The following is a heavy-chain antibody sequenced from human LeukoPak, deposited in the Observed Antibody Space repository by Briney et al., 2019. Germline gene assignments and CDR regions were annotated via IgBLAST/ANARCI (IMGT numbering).Heavy chain of an antibody. CDR1: GGSFSGYY. V-gene: IGHV4-34*01. Sequence: KPSETLSLTCAVYGGSFSGYYWSWIRQPPGKGLEWIGEINHSGSTNYNPSLKSRVTISVDTSKNQFSLKLSSVTAADTAVYYCARVPDQYYYGSGSYYVFDYWGQGTLVTVSS. D-gene: IGHD3-10*01. CDR2: INHSGST. CDR3: ARVPDQYYYGSGSYYVFDY. J-gene: IGHJ4*02.